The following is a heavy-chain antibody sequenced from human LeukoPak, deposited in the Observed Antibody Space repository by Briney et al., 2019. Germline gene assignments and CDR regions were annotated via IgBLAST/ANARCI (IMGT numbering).Heavy chain of an antibody. V-gene: IGHV4-34*01. D-gene: IGHD2-21*01. CDR3: PWLLAGAARRYFGMDV. J-gene: IGHJ6*04. Sequence: SETLSLTCAVCGGSFSCYYWSWSRQPPGKGLGWDGEINHSGSTNYNPSLKSRGTISVDKAKNQFSLQEGAVSAPDTPVYYFPWLLAGAARRYFGMDVWGKGTPVT. CDR2: INHSGST. CDR1: GGSFSCYY.